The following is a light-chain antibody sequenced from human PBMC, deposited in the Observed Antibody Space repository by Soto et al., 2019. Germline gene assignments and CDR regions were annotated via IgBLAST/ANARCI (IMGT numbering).Light chain of an antibody. J-gene: IGKJ2*01. CDR2: GAS. V-gene: IGKV3-20*01. CDR1: QRITNNF. CDR3: QQYGRSPFT. Sequence: EIVLTQSPVTLSLSPGERATLSCRASQRITNNFLAWFQQKPGLAPRLLIYGASTRASGIPDRFSGSGSGNDFALTISRLEPEDFAVYYCQQYGRSPFTFGQGTRLQIK.